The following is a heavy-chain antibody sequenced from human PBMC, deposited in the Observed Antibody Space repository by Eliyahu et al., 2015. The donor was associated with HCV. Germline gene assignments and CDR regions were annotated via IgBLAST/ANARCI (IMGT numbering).Heavy chain of an antibody. CDR2: IDWNDEK. CDR3: VRIPQGSAWEDGFDV. J-gene: IGHJ3*01. CDR1: GFSFTTSGMC. Sequence: QVTLRESGPALVKPTQTLTLTCNFSGFSFTTSGMCVSWIRQAPGKALEWLALIDWNDEKFYSTTLKTRLTISKDTSKNQVFLSLTNMAPVDTGTYYCVRIPQGSAWEDGFDVWGQGTMVTVSS. D-gene: IGHD2-15*01. V-gene: IGHV2-70*13.